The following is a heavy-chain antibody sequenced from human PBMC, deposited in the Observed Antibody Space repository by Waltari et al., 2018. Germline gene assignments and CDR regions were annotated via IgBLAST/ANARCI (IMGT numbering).Heavy chain of an antibody. Sequence: QVQLVESGGGVVQPGRSLRLSCAASGFTFSSYAMPWVRQAPGKGLEWVAVISYDGSNKYYADSVKGRFTISRDNSKNTLYLQMNSLRAEDTAVYYCAREPEQQLVDYYYYYYMDVWGKGTTVTISS. CDR3: AREPEQQLVDYYYYYYMDV. CDR2: ISYDGSNK. J-gene: IGHJ6*03. V-gene: IGHV3-30-3*01. D-gene: IGHD6-13*01. CDR1: GFTFSSYA.